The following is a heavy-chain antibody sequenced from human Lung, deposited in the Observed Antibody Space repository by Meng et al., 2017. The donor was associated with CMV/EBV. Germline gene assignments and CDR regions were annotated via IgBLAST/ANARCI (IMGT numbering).Heavy chain of an antibody. V-gene: IGHV3-49*04. CDR2: IRSKAYGGTT. CDR3: TRINYYDGMDV. D-gene: IGHD3-16*01. Sequence: SXKISXTASGFTFGDYAMSWVRQAPGKGLEWVGVIRSKAYGGTTEYAASVKGRFTISRDDSKSIAYLQMNILKTEDTAVYYCTRINYYDGMDVWGQGTXVTVSS. J-gene: IGHJ6*02. CDR1: GFTFGDYA.